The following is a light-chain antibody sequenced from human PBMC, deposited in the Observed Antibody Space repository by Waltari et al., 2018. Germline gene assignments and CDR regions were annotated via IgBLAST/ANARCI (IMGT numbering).Light chain of an antibody. CDR2: GAS. CDR1: QSVRSNY. CDR3: QQYDSLPLT. J-gene: IGKJ4*01. V-gene: IGKV3-20*01. Sequence: EIVLTQSPGTLSVSPGERATLSCRASQSVRSNYLAWYPHKVGQAPRLLIYGASNRATGTPDRFSGSGSGTDFALTITRLEPEDFAVYSCQQYDSLPLTFGGGTKVEIK.